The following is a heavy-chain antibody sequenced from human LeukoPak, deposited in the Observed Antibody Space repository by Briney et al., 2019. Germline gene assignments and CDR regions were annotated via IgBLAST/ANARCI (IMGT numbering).Heavy chain of an antibody. Sequence: SQTLSLTCTVSGGSISSGGYYWSWIRQPPGKGLEWIVYIYYSGSTNYNPSLKSRVTISVDTSKNQFSLKLSSVTAADTAVYYCARLVGLRLGELSLYPDYWGQGTLVTVSS. J-gene: IGHJ4*02. CDR1: GGSISSGGYY. D-gene: IGHD3-16*02. V-gene: IGHV4-61*08. CDR2: IYYSGST. CDR3: ARLVGLRLGELSLYPDY.